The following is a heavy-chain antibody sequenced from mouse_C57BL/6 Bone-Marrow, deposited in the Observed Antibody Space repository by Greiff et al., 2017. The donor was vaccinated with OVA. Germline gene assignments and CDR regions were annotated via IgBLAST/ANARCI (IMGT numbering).Heavy chain of an antibody. CDR1: GYTFTGYW. CDR3: ARSLGTTVVADWYCDV. D-gene: IGHD1-1*01. V-gene: IGHV1-9*01. J-gene: IGHJ1*03. Sequence: VQLVESGAELMKPGASVKLSCKATGYTFTGYWIEWVKQRPGHGLEWIGEILPGSGSTNYNEKFKGKATFTADTSSNTAYMQLSSLTTEDSAIYYCARSLGTTVVADWYCDVWGTGTTVTVSS. CDR2: ILPGSGST.